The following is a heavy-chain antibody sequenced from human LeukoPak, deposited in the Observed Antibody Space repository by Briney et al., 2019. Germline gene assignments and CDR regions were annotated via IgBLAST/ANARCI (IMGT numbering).Heavy chain of an antibody. D-gene: IGHD2-2*01. CDR3: ARGVVDYYYGMDV. J-gene: IGHJ6*02. CDR2: IYYSGST. V-gene: IGHV4-59*01. Sequence: GSLRLSCAASGFTFSNAWMSWIRQPPGKGLEWIGYIYYSGSTNYNPSLKSRVTISVDTSKNQFSLKLSSVTAADTAVYYCARGVVDYYYGMDVWGQGTTVTVSS. CDR1: GFTFSNAW.